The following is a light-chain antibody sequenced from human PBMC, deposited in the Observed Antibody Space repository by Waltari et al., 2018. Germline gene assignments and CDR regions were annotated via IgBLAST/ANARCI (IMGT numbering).Light chain of an antibody. CDR3: ASWDDSLNGHWV. J-gene: IGLJ3*02. CDR1: SSNLGNNV. Sequence: QSVLTQPPSASGTPGQRVTISCSGSSSNLGNNVVNWYQQVPGTAPKLLTCWNDLRPSGVPDRCPTAQSGTSAALAISGLQSEDEAEYYCASWDDSLNGHWVFGGGTKVTVL. V-gene: IGLV1-44*01. CDR2: WND.